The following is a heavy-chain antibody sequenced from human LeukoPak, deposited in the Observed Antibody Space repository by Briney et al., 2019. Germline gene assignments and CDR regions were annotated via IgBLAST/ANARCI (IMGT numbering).Heavy chain of an antibody. Sequence: PSQTLSLTCTVSGGSISSGDYYWSWIRQHPGKGLEWIGYIYYSGSTYYNPSLKSRVTISVDTSKNQFSLKLSSVTAADTAVYYCARVPPDYYDSSGYYLHYSDYWGQGTLVTVSS. CDR2: IYYSGST. CDR3: ARVPPDYYDSSGYYLHYSDY. D-gene: IGHD3-22*01. CDR1: GGSISSGDYY. J-gene: IGHJ4*02. V-gene: IGHV4-31*03.